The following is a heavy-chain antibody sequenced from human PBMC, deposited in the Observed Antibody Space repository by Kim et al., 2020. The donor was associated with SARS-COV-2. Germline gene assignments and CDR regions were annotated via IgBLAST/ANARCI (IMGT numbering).Heavy chain of an antibody. D-gene: IGHD6-13*01. CDR1: GGSISSYY. CDR2: IYHSGST. Sequence: SETLSLTCTVSGGSISSYYWSWIRQPPGKGLEWIGYIYHSGSTNYNPSLKSRVTISVDTSKNQFSLKLSFVTAADTAVYYCARGMEGYSSSWYTDYRGQGTLITVTS. J-gene: IGHJ4*02. V-gene: IGHV4-59*01. CDR3: ARGMEGYSSSWYTDY.